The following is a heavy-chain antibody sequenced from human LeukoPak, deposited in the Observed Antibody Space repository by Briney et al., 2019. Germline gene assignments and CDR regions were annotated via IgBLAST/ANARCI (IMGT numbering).Heavy chain of an antibody. CDR2: IYTSGST. CDR3: ARDRSIVGAMEPPNWFDP. CDR1: GGSISSGSYY. J-gene: IGHJ5*02. D-gene: IGHD1-26*01. V-gene: IGHV4-61*02. Sequence: SETLSLTCTVSGGSISSGSYYWSWIRQPAGKGLEWIGRIYTSGSTNYNPSLKSRVTMSVDTSKNQFSLKLSSVTAADTAVYYCARDRSIVGAMEPPNWFDPWGQGTLVTVSS.